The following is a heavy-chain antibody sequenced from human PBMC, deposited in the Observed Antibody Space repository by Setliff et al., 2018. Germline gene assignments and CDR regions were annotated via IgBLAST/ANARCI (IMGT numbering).Heavy chain of an antibody. CDR2: INTNTGNP. CDR3: ASARPHFGVVIRSPPDY. J-gene: IGHJ4*02. CDR1: GYTFTSYA. Sequence: GASVKVSCKASGYTFTSYAMNWVRQAHGQGLEWMGWINTNTGNPTYAQGFTGRFVFSLDTSVSTAYLQNSSLKAEDTAVYYCASARPHFGVVIRSPPDYWGQGTLVTVSS. D-gene: IGHD3-3*01. V-gene: IGHV7-4-1*02.